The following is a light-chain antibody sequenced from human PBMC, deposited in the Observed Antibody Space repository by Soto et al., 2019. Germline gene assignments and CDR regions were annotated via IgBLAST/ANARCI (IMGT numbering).Light chain of an antibody. CDR1: QGISSY. CDR3: QQYNSCPLT. J-gene: IGKJ4*01. CDR2: KAS. Sequence: ASRLTQSPSSLSASTGDKATSTRRASQGISSYLAWYQQKPGKAPKLLIYKASTLKSGVPSRFSGSGSGTEFTLTISRLEPEDFAVYYCQQYNSCPLTFGGGTKVDI. V-gene: IGKV1-8*01.